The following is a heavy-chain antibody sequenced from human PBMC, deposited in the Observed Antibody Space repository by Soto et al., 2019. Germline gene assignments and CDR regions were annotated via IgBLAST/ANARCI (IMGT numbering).Heavy chain of an antibody. J-gene: IGHJ4*02. V-gene: IGHV3-66*01. CDR3: ARDGTYNWV. CDR2: IYSGGAT. CDR1: GFTVSNNY. D-gene: IGHD1-1*01. Sequence: EVQLVESGGGLVQPGGSLRLSCAASGFTVSNNYMRWVRQAPGKGLEWVSLIYSGGATYYADSVKGRFTISRDHSKNTLYLQMNSLRAEDTAVYYCARDGTYNWVGGQGTLVTVSS.